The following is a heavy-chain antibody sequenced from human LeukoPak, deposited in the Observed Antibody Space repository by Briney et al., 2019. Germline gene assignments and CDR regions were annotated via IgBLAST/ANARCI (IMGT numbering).Heavy chain of an antibody. CDR3: AREQWLVRYYYYGMDV. CDR2: ISSSSSYI. J-gene: IGHJ6*02. CDR1: GFTFSSYS. V-gene: IGHV3-21*01. D-gene: IGHD6-19*01. Sequence: GGSLRLSCAASGFTFSSYSMNWVRQAPGKGLEWVSSISSSSSYIYYADSVKGRFTISSDNAKNSLYLQMNGLRAEDTAVYYCAREQWLVRYYYYGMDVWGQGTTVTVSS.